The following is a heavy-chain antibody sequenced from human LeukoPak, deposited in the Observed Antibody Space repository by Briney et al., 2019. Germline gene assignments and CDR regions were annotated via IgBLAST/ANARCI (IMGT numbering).Heavy chain of an antibody. Sequence: ASVKVSCKASGYTFTSYGISWVRQAPGQGLEWMGWISAYNGNTNYAQKLQGRVTMTTDTSTSTAYMELRSLRSDDTAVYYCARVGGTNYYDSSVDYWGQGTLVTVSS. CDR1: GYTFTSYG. V-gene: IGHV1-18*01. CDR2: ISAYNGNT. J-gene: IGHJ4*02. CDR3: ARVGGTNYYDSSVDY. D-gene: IGHD3-22*01.